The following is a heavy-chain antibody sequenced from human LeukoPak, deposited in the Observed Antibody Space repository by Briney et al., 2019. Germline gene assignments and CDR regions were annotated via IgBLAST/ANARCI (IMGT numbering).Heavy chain of an antibody. CDR2: IKQDGSEK. Sequence: GGSLRLSCAASGFTFSSYWMSWVRQAPGKGLEWVANIKQDGSEKYYVDSVKGRFTISRDNAKNSLYLQMNSLRAEDTAVYYCAKSDYDFWSGYSNDYWGQGTLVTVSS. J-gene: IGHJ4*02. D-gene: IGHD3-3*01. CDR1: GFTFSSYW. CDR3: AKSDYDFWSGYSNDY. V-gene: IGHV3-7*03.